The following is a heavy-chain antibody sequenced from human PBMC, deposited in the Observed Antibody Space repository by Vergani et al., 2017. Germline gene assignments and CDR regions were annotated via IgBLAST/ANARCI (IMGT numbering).Heavy chain of an antibody. CDR1: GGSFSGYY. Sequence: QVQLQQWGAGLLKPSETLSLTCAVYGGSFSGYYWSWIRQPPGKGLEWIGEINHSGSTNYNPSLKSRVTISVDTSKNQFSLKLSSVTAADTAVYYCARGGTGIFYYYYYMDVWGKGTTVTVSS. CDR3: ARGGTGIFYYYYYMDV. J-gene: IGHJ6*03. CDR2: INHSGST. V-gene: IGHV4-34*01. D-gene: IGHD1-1*01.